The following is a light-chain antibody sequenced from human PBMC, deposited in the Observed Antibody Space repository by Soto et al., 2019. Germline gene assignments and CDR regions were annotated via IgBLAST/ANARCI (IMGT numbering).Light chain of an antibody. CDR1: TGPVTSGHW. J-gene: IGLJ2*01. V-gene: IGLV7-46*01. CDR3: FLSYSGARPVV. CDR2: DTS. Sequence: QAVVTQEPSLTVSPGGTVTLTWDSSTGPVTSGHWSYWLQQKPGQAPRTLIYDTSKKHSWTPARFSGSLLGGKAALTLSGAQPEDEADYYCFLSYSGARPVVFGGGTKVTVL.